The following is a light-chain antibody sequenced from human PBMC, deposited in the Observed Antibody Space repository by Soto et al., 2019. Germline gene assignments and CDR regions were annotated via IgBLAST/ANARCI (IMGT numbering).Light chain of an antibody. J-gene: IGKJ1*01. V-gene: IGKV1-5*02. CDR3: QQYGYSPET. CDR2: EAS. Sequence: DIQITQSPSTLSASLGDRVTIICRASRSVDKWLAWYQQKSGKAPKLLIYEASHLQSGVPSRFGGSGSGTDFTLTISRLEPEDFAVYYCQQYGYSPETFGQGTKVDIK. CDR1: RSVDKW.